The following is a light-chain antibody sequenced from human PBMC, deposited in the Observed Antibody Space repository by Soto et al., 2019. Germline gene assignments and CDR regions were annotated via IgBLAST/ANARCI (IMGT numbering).Light chain of an antibody. J-gene: IGKJ5*01. V-gene: IGKV3-20*01. CDR1: QDIRSS. Sequence: PGERVTLSCRASQDIRSSLAWYQQKPGQAPRLLIYDASSRATGIPARFSGSGSGTDFTLTISRLEPEDFAVYYCQQYGSSSTFGQGTRLEIK. CDR3: QQYGSSST. CDR2: DAS.